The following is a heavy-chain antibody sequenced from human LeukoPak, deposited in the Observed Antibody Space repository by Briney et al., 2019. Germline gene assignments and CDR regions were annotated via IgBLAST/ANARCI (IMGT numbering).Heavy chain of an antibody. V-gene: IGHV3-23*01. CDR3: AKDVSTNCVGDCPPGY. CDR2: ISGSDAGT. CDR1: GFTFNKYA. J-gene: IGHJ4*02. D-gene: IGHD2-21*02. Sequence: GGSLRLSCAASGFTFNKYAMSWVRQAPGKGLEWVSAISGSDAGTYYADSVKGRFTISRDNSKNTLYLQMNSLRAEDAAVYYCAKDVSTNCVGDCPPGYWGQGTLVTVSS.